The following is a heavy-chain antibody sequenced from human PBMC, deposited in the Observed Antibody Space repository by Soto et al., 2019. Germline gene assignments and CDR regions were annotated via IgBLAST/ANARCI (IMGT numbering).Heavy chain of an antibody. V-gene: IGHV1-3*01. CDR1: GYTFTSYA. J-gene: IGHJ3*02. CDR3: ASERGDVVVAGNDAFDI. Sequence: ASVKVSCKASGYTFTSYAMHWVRQAPGQRLEWMGWINAGNGNTKYSQKFQGRVTITRDTSASTAYMELSSLRSEDTAVYYCASERGDVVVAGNDAFDIWGQGTMVTVSS. CDR2: INAGNGNT. D-gene: IGHD2-15*01.